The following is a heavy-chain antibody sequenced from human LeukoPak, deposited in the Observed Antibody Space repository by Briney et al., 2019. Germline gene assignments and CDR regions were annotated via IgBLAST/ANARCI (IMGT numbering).Heavy chain of an antibody. Sequence: SETLSLTCAVYGGSFSGYYWSWIRQPPGKGLEWIGEINHSGSTNYNPSLKSRVTISVDTSKNQFSLKLSSVTAADTAVYYCARTIVPPDYYYYYMDVWGKGTTVTVSS. CDR1: GGSFSGYY. CDR2: INHSGST. V-gene: IGHV4-34*01. J-gene: IGHJ6*03. CDR3: ARTIVPPDYYYYYMDV. D-gene: IGHD2/OR15-2a*01.